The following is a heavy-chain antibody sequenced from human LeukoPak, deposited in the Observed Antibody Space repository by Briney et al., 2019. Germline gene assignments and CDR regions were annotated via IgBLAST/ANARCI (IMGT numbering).Heavy chain of an antibody. CDR3: ASGREIYASVDF. J-gene: IGHJ4*02. CDR2: IYYSGST. D-gene: IGHD2-8*01. Sequence: SETLSLTCTVSGGSISSYYWSWIRQPPGKGLEWIGYIYYSGSTNYNPSLKSRVTISVDTSKNQFSLKLSSVTAADTAVYYCASGREIYASVDFWGQGTLVTVSS. V-gene: IGHV4-59*01. CDR1: GGSISSYY.